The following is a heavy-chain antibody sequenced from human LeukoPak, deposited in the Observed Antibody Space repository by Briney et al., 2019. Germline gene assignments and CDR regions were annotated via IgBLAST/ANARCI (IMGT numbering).Heavy chain of an antibody. Sequence: GGSLRLSCAASGFTFSSYPMRWVRQAPGKGLEWVAVISYDGSNKYYADSVKGRFTISRDNSKNTLSLQMNSLRGEDTAVYYCARDRRSCSSTSCLHNYYYYYGMDVWGQGTTVTVSS. D-gene: IGHD2-2*01. CDR3: ARDRRSCSSTSCLHNYYYYYGMDV. J-gene: IGHJ6*02. CDR2: ISYDGSNK. CDR1: GFTFSSYP. V-gene: IGHV3-30*04.